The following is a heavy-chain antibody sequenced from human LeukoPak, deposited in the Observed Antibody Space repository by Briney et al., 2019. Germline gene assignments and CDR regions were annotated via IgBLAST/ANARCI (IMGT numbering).Heavy chain of an antibody. D-gene: IGHD1-26*01. CDR1: GFTFSSFS. CDR3: AKGRVGANGYYYYGMDV. V-gene: IGHV3-30*18. Sequence: GGSLRLSCAASGFTFSSFSMHWVRQAPGKGLEWVAVISYDGSNKYYADSVKGRFAISRDNSKNTLYLQMNSLRTEDTAVYYCAKGRVGANGYYYYGMDVWGQGTTVTVSS. J-gene: IGHJ6*02. CDR2: ISYDGSNK.